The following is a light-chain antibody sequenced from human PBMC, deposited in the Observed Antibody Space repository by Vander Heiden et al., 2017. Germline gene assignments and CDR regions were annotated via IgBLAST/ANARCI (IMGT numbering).Light chain of an antibody. Sequence: DIQMTQSPSSLSASVGDRVTITCRASQSISSYLNWYQQKPGKAPKLLIYAASSLQRGGPSRFSGSGSGTDFTLTISSLQPEDFATYYCQQSYSTLYTFGLGTKLEIK. J-gene: IGKJ2*01. CDR3: QQSYSTLYT. CDR2: AAS. V-gene: IGKV1-39*01. CDR1: QSISSY.